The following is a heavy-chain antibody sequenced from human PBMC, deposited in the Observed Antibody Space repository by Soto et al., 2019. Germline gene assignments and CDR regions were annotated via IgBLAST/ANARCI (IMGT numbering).Heavy chain of an antibody. V-gene: IGHV4-39*02. CDR2: IYYAGSP. CDR1: GGSISSTGHY. CDR3: ARLMGVVTVDY. D-gene: IGHD2-21*02. Sequence: QLQLQESGPGLVKPSETLSLTCSVSGGSISSTGHYWGWIRQPQGKGLEWIGNIYYAGSPYYNQSLKSRVTISVDTSKNHFSLALTSVTAADTAVYYCARLMGVVTVDYWGQGALVTVSS. J-gene: IGHJ4*02.